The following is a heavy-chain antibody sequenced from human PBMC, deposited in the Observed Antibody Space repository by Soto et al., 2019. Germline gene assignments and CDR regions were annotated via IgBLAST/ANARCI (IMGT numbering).Heavy chain of an antibody. D-gene: IGHD2-2*01. V-gene: IGHV6-1*01. CDR2: TYYRSKSYN. Sequence: RTLSLTSAISGDSVSSNSAAWNLIRQSPSRGLEWLGRTYYRSKSYNDYAVSVKSRITINPDTSKNQFSLQLNSVTPEDTAVYYCARVVPAATYYYYGMDVWGQGTTVTVSS. CDR3: ARVVPAATYYYYGMDV. J-gene: IGHJ6*02. CDR1: GDSVSSNSAA.